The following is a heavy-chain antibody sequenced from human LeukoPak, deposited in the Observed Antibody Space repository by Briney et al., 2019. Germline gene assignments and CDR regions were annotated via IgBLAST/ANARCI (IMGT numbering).Heavy chain of an antibody. V-gene: IGHV1-2*02. CDR3: ARGNDIHYYYYYYMDV. CDR2: INPNSGGT. Sequence: ASVKVSCKASGYTFTGYYMHWVRQAPGQGLEWMGWINPNSGGTNYAQKFQGRVTMTRDTSISTAYMELSSLRSEDTAVYYCARGNDIHYYYYYYMDVWGKGTTVTVSS. J-gene: IGHJ6*03. D-gene: IGHD3-9*01. CDR1: GYTFTGYY.